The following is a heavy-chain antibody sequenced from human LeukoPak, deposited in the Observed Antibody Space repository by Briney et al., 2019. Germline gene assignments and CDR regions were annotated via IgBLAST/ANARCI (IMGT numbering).Heavy chain of an antibody. D-gene: IGHD3-22*01. V-gene: IGHV3-21*01. J-gene: IGHJ4*02. CDR3: AREWDYYDSSGYPHFDY. Sequence: GGSLRLSCAASGFTFSSYSMNWVRQAPGKGLEWVSSISSSSSYIYYADSVKGRFTISRDNAKNSLYLQMNSLRAEDTAVYYCAREWDYYDSSGYPHFDYWGQGTLVTVSS. CDR1: GFTFSSYS. CDR2: ISSSSSYI.